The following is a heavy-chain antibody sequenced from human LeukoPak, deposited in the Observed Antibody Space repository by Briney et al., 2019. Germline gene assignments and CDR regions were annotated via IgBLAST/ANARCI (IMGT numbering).Heavy chain of an antibody. CDR1: GFTFSNYA. Sequence: TGGSLRLSCAASGFTFSNYAMHWVRQAPGKGLEWAAVISDDGSNKYYGDSVKGRFTISRDNSKNTVYLQMNSLRAEDTAVYYCAKDRYSSGWYSDFDYWGQGTLVTVSS. V-gene: IGHV3-30*18. CDR2: ISDDGSNK. J-gene: IGHJ4*02. CDR3: AKDRYSSGWYSDFDY. D-gene: IGHD6-19*01.